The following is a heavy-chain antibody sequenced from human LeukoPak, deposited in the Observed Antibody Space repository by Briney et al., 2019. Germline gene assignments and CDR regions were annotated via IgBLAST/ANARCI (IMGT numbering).Heavy chain of an antibody. Sequence: SETLSLTCTVSGDSISGYCWNWIRQPPGNGLEWIGYIYYSGSTNYNPSLKSRVTISVYTSKNQSSLKLSSVTAADTAVYYCARHVTSYSRGSWSTTVNWLDPRRQGTLVTVSP. CDR3: ARHVTSYSRGSWSTTVNWLDP. CDR2: IYYSGST. D-gene: IGHD6-19*01. CDR1: GDSISGYC. J-gene: IGHJ5*02. V-gene: IGHV4-59*08.